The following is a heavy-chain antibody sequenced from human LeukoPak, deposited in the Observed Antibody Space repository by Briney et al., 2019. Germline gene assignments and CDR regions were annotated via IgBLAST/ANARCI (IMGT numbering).Heavy chain of an antibody. D-gene: IGHD1-26*01. CDR1: GFTFSNYW. V-gene: IGHV3-7*01. CDR2: IKHDGSEQ. Sequence: GGSLRLSCAASGFTFSNYWMSWVRQAPGRGLEWVAIIKHDGSEQYYVDSVKGRFTISRDNAENSLYLQMNGLRAEDTAVYYCARDTSSIVGPRFDYWGQGTLVTVSS. CDR3: ARDTSSIVGPRFDY. J-gene: IGHJ4*02.